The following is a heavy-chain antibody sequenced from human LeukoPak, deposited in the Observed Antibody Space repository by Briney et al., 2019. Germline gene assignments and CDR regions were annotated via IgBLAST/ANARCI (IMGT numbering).Heavy chain of an antibody. CDR2: FYYSGST. CDR1: GGSISSGDYY. CDR3: ARGANWFDP. J-gene: IGHJ5*02. V-gene: IGHV4-31*03. Sequence: PSQTLSLTCTVSGGSISSGDYYWSWIRQHPARGLEWIGYFYYSGSTYYNPSLKSRVTISVDTSKNQFSLKLSSVTAADTAVYYCARGANWFDPWGQGTLVTVSS.